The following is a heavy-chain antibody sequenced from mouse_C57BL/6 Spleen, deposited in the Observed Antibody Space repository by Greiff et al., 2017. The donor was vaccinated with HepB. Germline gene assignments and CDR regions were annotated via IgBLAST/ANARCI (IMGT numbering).Heavy chain of an antibody. CDR1: GYAFSSSW. J-gene: IGHJ1*03. V-gene: IGHV1-82*01. D-gene: IGHD1-1*01. Sequence: VQLVESGPELVKPGASVKISCKASGYAFSSSWMNWVKQRPGKGLEWIGRIYPGDGDTNYNGKFKGKATLTADKSSSTAYMQLSSLTSEDSAVYFCARFLITTVVEGRYFDVWGTGTTVTVSS. CDR2: IYPGDGDT. CDR3: ARFLITTVVEGRYFDV.